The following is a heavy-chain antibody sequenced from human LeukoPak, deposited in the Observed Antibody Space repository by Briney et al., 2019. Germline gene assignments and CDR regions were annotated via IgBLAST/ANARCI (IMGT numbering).Heavy chain of an antibody. Sequence: GRSLRLSCAASGFTFDDYAMHWVRQAPGKGLEWVSGISWNSGSIGYADSVKGRFTISRDNAKNSLYLQMNSLRAEDTALYYCAKTLGAYYDSSGYYDYWGQGTLVTVSS. V-gene: IGHV3-9*01. D-gene: IGHD3-22*01. CDR1: GFTFDDYA. CDR2: ISWNSGSI. J-gene: IGHJ4*02. CDR3: AKTLGAYYDSSGYYDY.